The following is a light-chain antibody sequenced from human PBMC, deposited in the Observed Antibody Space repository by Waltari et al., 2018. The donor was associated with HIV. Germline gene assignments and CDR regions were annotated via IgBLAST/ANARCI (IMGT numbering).Light chain of an antibody. Sequence: QSALTQPAPVSGSPGQSITISRTGTSSDVGGYYYVSWYPQHPGKAPKLMIFEVINRPSGVSNRFSGSKSGNTASLTISGLQAEDEADYYCSSYTSSSTPVFGGGTKLTVL. CDR3: SSYTSSSTPV. CDR2: EVI. CDR1: SSDVGGYYY. J-gene: IGLJ3*02. V-gene: IGLV2-14*01.